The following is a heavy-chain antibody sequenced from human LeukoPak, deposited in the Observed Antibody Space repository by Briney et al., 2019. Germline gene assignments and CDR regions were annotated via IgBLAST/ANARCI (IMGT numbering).Heavy chain of an antibody. CDR2: IYYSGST. CDR3: ARHGQSFRGVIITKWHWYFDL. D-gene: IGHD3-10*01. V-gene: IGHV4-59*08. Sequence: SETLSLTCAVSGGSISSYYWSWIRQPPGKGLEWIGYIYYSGSTNYNPSLKSRVTIPVDTSKNQFSLKLSSVTAADTAVYYCARHGQSFRGVIITKWHWYFDLWGRGTLVTVSS. CDR1: GGSISSYY. J-gene: IGHJ2*01.